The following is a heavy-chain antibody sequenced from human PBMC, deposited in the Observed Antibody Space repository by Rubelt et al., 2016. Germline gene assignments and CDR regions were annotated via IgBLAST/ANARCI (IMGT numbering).Heavy chain of an antibody. CDR2: IWYDGSNK. Sequence: VQLVESGGGLVQPGESLRLSCAPSGFTYSSYDMHWVRQAPGKGLEWVAVIWYDGSNKYYADSVKGRFTISRDNARNSLFLQMNNLRAYDTAVYYCARVGAVADDWGQGTLVTVSS. CDR3: ARVGAVADD. V-gene: IGHV3-33*01. D-gene: IGHD6-19*01. CDR1: GFTYSSYD. J-gene: IGHJ4*02.